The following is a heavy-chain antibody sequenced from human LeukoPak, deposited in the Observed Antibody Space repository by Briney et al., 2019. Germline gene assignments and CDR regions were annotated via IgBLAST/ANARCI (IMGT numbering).Heavy chain of an antibody. CDR3: AREGHDYGDYFWFDP. V-gene: IGHV3-48*02. D-gene: IGHD4-17*01. CDR2: ISSSSSTI. J-gene: IGHJ5*02. CDR1: GFTFSSYS. Sequence: GGSLRLSCAASGFTFSSYSMNWVRQAPGKGLEWVSYISSSSSTIYYADSVKGRFTISRDNAKNSLYLQMNSLRDEDTAVYYCAREGHDYGDYFWFDPWGQGTLVTVSS.